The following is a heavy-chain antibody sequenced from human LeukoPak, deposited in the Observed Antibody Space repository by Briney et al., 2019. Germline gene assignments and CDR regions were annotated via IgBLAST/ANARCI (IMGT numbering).Heavy chain of an antibody. CDR2: MNPNSGNT. J-gene: IGHJ4*02. D-gene: IGHD3-22*01. CDR1: GYTFTDYY. V-gene: IGHV1-8*02. Sequence: ASVKVSCKASGYTFTDYYMHWVRQAPGQGLEWMGWMNPNSGNTGYAQKFQGRVTMTRNTSISTAYMELSSLRSEDTAVYYCANPRYDSSGYYYVDWGQGTLVTVSS. CDR3: ANPRYDSSGYYYVD.